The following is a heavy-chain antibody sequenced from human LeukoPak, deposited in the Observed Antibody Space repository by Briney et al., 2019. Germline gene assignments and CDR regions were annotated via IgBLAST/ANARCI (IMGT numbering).Heavy chain of an antibody. V-gene: IGHV4-39*01. CDR3: ARHHYDSSEASWFDP. CDR2: IYYSGST. Sequence: PSETLSLTYTVSGGSISSSSYYWGWIRQPPGKGLEWIGSIYYSGSTYYNPSLKSRVTISVDTSKNQFSLKLSSVTAADTAVYYCARHHYDSSEASWFDPWGQGTLVIVSS. J-gene: IGHJ5*02. D-gene: IGHD3-22*01. CDR1: GGSISSSSYY.